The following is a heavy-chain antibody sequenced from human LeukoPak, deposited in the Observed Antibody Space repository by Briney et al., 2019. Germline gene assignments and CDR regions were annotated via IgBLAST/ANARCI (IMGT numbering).Heavy chain of an antibody. CDR3: VSDIVVVPAALDY. J-gene: IGHJ4*02. D-gene: IGHD2-2*01. CDR1: GFTFNNYW. CDR2: IKFDGSST. V-gene: IGHV3-74*01. Sequence: PGGSLRLSCAASGFTFNNYWMHWVRQAPGKGLVWVSRIKFDGSSTNYADSVKGRFTISRDNSKNTLYLQMNSLRAEDTAVYYCVSDIVVVPAALDYWGQGTLVTVSS.